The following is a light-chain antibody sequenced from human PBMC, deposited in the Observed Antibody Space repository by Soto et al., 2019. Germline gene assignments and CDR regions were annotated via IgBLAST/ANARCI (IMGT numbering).Light chain of an antibody. J-gene: IGKJ5*01. CDR1: QSVRSK. V-gene: IGKV3-15*01. CDR2: AAS. CDR3: QQYNNWPPIT. Sequence: EIVMTHSPATLSVSPWERATLSSRASQSVRSKLAWYQQKPGQVPRLLIYAASTRATGIPARFSGSGSGTEFTLTISSLQSEDFAVYYCQQYNNWPPITFGQGTRLENK.